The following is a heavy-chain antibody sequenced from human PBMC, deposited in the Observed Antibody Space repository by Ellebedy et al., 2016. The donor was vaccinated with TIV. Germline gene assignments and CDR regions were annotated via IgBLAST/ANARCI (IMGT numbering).Heavy chain of an antibody. CDR3: ARPMFYYHYYMDV. J-gene: IGHJ6*03. D-gene: IGHD3-10*02. CDR2: ISDRNSKR. V-gene: IGHV3-21*01. CDR1: GFVFKSYS. Sequence: GGSLRLCXAASGFVFKSYSMNWVRQAPGKGLEWVASISDRNSKRFYSDSVKGRFIISRDDATSSLFLEMNTLRVEDTAVYYCARPMFYYHYYMDVWGKGTTVIV.